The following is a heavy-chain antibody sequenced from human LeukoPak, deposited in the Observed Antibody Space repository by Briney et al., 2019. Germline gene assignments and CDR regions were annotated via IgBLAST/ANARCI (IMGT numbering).Heavy chain of an antibody. Sequence: SETLSLTCTVSGGSISSYYWSWIRQPPGKGLEWIGYIYTSGSTNYNPSLKSRVTISVDTSKNQFPLKLSSVTAADTAVYYCARRAYYSGSFAGYYFDYWGQGTLVTVSS. CDR2: IYTSGST. CDR3: ARRAYYSGSFAGYYFDY. V-gene: IGHV4-4*09. J-gene: IGHJ4*02. D-gene: IGHD1-26*01. CDR1: GGSISSYY.